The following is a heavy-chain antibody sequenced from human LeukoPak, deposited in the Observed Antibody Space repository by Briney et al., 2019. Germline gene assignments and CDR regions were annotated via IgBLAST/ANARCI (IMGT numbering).Heavy chain of an antibody. V-gene: IGHV3-23*01. CDR1: GFTFSSCG. CDR2: IIGSGGST. CDR3: AKATHTIFGVVIILSGGYFDY. D-gene: IGHD3-3*01. Sequence: PGGSLRLSCAASGFTFSSCGMTWVRQAPGKGLEWVSGIIGSGGSTYYADSVKGRFTISRDNSKNTLYLQMNSLRAEDTAVYYCAKATHTIFGVVIILSGGYFDYWGQGTLVTVSS. J-gene: IGHJ4*02.